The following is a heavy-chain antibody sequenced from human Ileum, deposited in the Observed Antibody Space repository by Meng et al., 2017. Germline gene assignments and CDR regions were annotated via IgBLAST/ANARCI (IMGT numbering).Heavy chain of an antibody. CDR3: AANSGKKMHS. CDR2: IYHSGLV. Sequence: QGQQLGSGPGPVKPSGTLAPPCAVSGDSISTTNWWNWVRQPPGEGLEWIGEIYHSGLVNYNLSLKSRVTLSIDKSKNQFSLKLISVTAADTGVYYCAANSGKKMHSWGQGTLVTVSS. V-gene: IGHV4-4*02. D-gene: IGHD4-23*01. CDR1: GDSISTTNW. J-gene: IGHJ4*02.